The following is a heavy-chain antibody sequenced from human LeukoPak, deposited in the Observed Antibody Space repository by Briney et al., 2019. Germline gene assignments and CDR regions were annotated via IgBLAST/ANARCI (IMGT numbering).Heavy chain of an antibody. Sequence: SETLSLTCSVSGGSISSSSYYWGWIRQPPGKGLEWIGSIYYSGSTYYNPSLKSRVTISVDTSKNQFSLKLSSVTAADTAVYYCARGIVGATGYFDYWGQGTLVTVSS. CDR1: GGSISSSSYY. J-gene: IGHJ4*02. V-gene: IGHV4-39*01. CDR2: IYYSGST. CDR3: ARGIVGATGYFDY. D-gene: IGHD1-26*01.